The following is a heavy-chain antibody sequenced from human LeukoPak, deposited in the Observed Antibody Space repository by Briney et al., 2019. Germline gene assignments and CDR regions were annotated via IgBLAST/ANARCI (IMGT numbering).Heavy chain of an antibody. J-gene: IGHJ3*02. V-gene: IGHV4-4*07. CDR2: IYTRGST. Sequence: PSETLSLTCTVSNGSISSYYWSWIRQPAGKGLEWIGRIYTRGSTNYNPSLKSRVTMSVDTSKNQFSLKLSSVTAADTAVYYCARGRYCSADICSGGDAFDIWGQGTMVSVSS. CDR1: NGSISSYY. CDR3: ARGRYCSADICSGGDAFDI. D-gene: IGHD2-15*01.